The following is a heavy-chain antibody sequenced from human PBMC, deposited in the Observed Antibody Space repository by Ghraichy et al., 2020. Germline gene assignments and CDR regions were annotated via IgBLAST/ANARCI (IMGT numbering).Heavy chain of an antibody. CDR1: GFTFSSYA. CDR3: AAYYFASGSHYRFVDY. J-gene: IGHJ4*02. V-gene: IGHV3-23*01. D-gene: IGHD3-10*01. Sequence: GGSLRLSCAASGFTFSSYAMSWVRQAPGKGLEWVSGLGGGGGDTYYADSVKGRFTISRDNSKNTLYLQMNSLRAEDTAVYYCAAYYFASGSHYRFVDYWGQGPLVTVSS. CDR2: LGGGGGDT.